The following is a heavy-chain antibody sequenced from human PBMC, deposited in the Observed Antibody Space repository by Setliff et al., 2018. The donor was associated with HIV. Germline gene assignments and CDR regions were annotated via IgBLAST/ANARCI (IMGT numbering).Heavy chain of an antibody. V-gene: IGHV1-69-2*01. CDR3: ARGQTSVTLQFDH. Sequence: ASVKVSCKASGYTFTDYYIHWVQQAPGKGLEWMGRVDPEDGETTYAEKFQGRFTISRDNAKNSLFLRMNSLRAEDTAVYYCARGQTSVTLQFDHWGQGTLVTVSS. J-gene: IGHJ4*02. D-gene: IGHD4-17*01. CDR2: VDPEDGET. CDR1: GYTFTDYY.